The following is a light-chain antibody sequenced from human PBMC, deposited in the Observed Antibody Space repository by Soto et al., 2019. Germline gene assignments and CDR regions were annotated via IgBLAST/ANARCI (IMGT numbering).Light chain of an antibody. Sequence: QSVLTQPASVSGSPGQSITISCTGTSSDVGGYNYVSWYQQHPGKAPKLMIYEVTNRPSGVSNRFSGSKSGNTASLTISGLQADDEADDYCSSYTSRSTLVFGTGTKLTVL. CDR3: SSYTSRSTLV. V-gene: IGLV2-14*01. CDR2: EVT. CDR1: SSDVGGYNY. J-gene: IGLJ1*01.